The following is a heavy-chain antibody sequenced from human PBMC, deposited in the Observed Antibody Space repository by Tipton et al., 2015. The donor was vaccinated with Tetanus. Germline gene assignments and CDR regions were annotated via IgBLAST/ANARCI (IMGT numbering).Heavy chain of an antibody. D-gene: IGHD2/OR15-2a*01. CDR1: GDSVSTGNFY. Sequence: TLSLTCTVSGDSVSTGNFYWSWIRQPPGKGLEWIAFIHHSGLAFSKPSLKSRVSISIDTSQNQFSLRLTSVTAADTAVYFCVRVSRRNFYFDYWGPGAQVTVSS. CDR2: IHHSGLA. CDR3: VRVSRRNFYFDY. V-gene: IGHV4-30-4*01. J-gene: IGHJ4*02.